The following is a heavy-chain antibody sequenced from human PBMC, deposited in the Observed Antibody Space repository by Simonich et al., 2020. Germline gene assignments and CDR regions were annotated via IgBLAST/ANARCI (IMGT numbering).Heavy chain of an antibody. CDR2: ISYDGSNK. D-gene: IGHD7-27*01. V-gene: IGHV3-30*07. Sequence: QVQLVESGGGVVQPGRSLRLSCAASGFTFSSYAMHWVRQAPGKGLGGVEVISYDGSNKYYADSVKGRFTISRDNSKNTLYLQMNSLRAEDTAVYYCARDRNWGWFDPWGQGTLVTVSS. CDR1: GFTFSSYA. J-gene: IGHJ5*02. CDR3: ARDRNWGWFDP.